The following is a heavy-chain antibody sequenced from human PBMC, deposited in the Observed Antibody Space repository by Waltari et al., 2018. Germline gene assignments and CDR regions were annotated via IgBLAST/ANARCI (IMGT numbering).Heavy chain of an antibody. CDR1: GFPFGDYA. CDR3: AKDVGYSGGHFDS. D-gene: IGHD5-18*01. J-gene: IGHJ4*02. CDR2: LSGGGGNT. Sequence: VQLVESGGGVVEPGRSVRLSCAGCGFPFGDYALSWVRQAPGKGLEWVSSLSGGGGNTHYEDSVRGRFTISRDNSKNTLYLQMNTLRAEDTATYYCAKDVGYSGGHFDSWGLGIPVTVSS. V-gene: IGHV3-23*04.